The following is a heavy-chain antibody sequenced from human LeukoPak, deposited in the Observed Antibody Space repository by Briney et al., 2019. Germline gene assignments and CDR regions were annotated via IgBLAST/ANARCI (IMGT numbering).Heavy chain of an antibody. D-gene: IGHD3-22*01. J-gene: IGHJ5*02. Sequence: SETLSLTCTVSGGSISSRSYYWGWIRQPPGKGLEWIGSIYYSGSTYYNPSLKSRVTISVDTSKNQFSLKLSSVTAADTAVYYCARGDDRLYNWFDPWGQGILVTVSS. CDR2: IYYSGST. CDR1: GGSISSRSYY. CDR3: ARGDDRLYNWFDP. V-gene: IGHV4-39*07.